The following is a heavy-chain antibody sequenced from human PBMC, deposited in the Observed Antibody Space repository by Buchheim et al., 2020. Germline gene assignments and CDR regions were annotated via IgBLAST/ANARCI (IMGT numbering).Heavy chain of an antibody. J-gene: IGHJ3*02. D-gene: IGHD3-9*01. V-gene: IGHV4-39*01. CDR1: GGSISSSSYY. CDR3: ARWATEVFDYDILTGYYRVRAFDI. CDR2: IYYSGST. Sequence: QLQLQESGPGLVKPSETLSLTCTVSGGSISSSSYYWGWIRQPPGKGLEWIGSIYYSGSTYYNPSLKSRVTISVDTSKNQFSLKLSSVTAADTAVYYCARWATEVFDYDILTGYYRVRAFDIWGQGT.